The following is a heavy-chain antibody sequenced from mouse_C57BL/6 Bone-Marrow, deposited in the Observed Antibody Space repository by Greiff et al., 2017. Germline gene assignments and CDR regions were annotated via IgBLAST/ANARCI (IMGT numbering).Heavy chain of an antibody. CDR2: IDPSDSDT. CDR1: GYTFTSYW. J-gene: IGHJ4*01. Sequence: QVQLQQPGAELVKPGASVKLSCKASGYTFTSYWMQWVKQRPGQGLEWIGEIDPSDSDTNYNHKFKGKATLTVDTASSTAYRQLSSLTSEDSAVYYCARDDYYGSSNYAMDYWGQGTSVTVSS. D-gene: IGHD1-1*01. V-gene: IGHV1-50*01. CDR3: ARDDYYGSSNYAMDY.